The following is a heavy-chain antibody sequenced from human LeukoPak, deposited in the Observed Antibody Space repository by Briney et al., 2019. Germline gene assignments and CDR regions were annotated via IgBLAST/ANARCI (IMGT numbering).Heavy chain of an antibody. CDR3: ATAYCSTTSCVP. J-gene: IGHJ4*02. Sequence: PGGSLRLSCAASGFTFSNAWMSWVRQTPGKGPEWVGRIKSKSDGGTTEYAEPVKGRFTISRDDSKNTLYLQMNGLKTEDTGMYYCATAYCSTTSCVPWGQGTLVTVSS. CDR1: GFTFSNAW. V-gene: IGHV3-15*01. D-gene: IGHD2-2*01. CDR2: IKSKSDGGTT.